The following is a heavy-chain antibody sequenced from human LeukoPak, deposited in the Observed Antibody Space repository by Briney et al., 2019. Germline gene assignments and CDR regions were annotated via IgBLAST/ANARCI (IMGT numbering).Heavy chain of an antibody. J-gene: IGHJ4*02. Sequence: GRALTLSCAASELSFSTYRMHWVRPAPGQGLEWVAVIWHDASADFYGDSVKGRFSISRDDSRNTVYLQMDSLRADDTALYYCAKDHAGGWSGYFDYWGQGTLVTVSS. V-gene: IGHV3-33*06. D-gene: IGHD6-19*01. CDR2: IWHDASAD. CDR1: ELSFSTYR. CDR3: AKDHAGGWSGYFDY.